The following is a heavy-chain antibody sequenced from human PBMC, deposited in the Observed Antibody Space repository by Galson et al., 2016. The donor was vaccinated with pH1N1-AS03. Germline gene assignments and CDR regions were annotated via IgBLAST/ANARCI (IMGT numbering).Heavy chain of an antibody. Sequence: QSGAEVKKPGASVKVSCKASGYIFTGFYVHWVLQAPGQGLEWMGWINPNNGVTNYAQKFQAWVTMTGDTSISTAYMELYGLKSDDTAVYYCARDPRGPCSSATCATTYYFGMDVWGQGTTVIVSS. V-gene: IGHV1-2*04. J-gene: IGHJ6*02. CDR2: INPNNGVT. CDR1: GYIFTGFY. CDR3: ARDPRGPCSSATCATTYYFGMDV. D-gene: IGHD1-26*01.